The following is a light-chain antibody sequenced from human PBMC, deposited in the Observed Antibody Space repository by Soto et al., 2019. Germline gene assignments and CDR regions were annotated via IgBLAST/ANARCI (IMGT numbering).Light chain of an antibody. CDR2: GSS. Sequence: EVVLTQSPGTLSLSPGERATLSCRASQSVSNNYFAWYQQKPGQAPRLLIFGSSDRATSIPDRFSGSGSGTDFTLTISRLEPEDFAVYYCQQYGSSPPYTCGQGTKLEIK. V-gene: IGKV3-20*01. CDR1: QSVSNNY. CDR3: QQYGSSPPYT. J-gene: IGKJ2*01.